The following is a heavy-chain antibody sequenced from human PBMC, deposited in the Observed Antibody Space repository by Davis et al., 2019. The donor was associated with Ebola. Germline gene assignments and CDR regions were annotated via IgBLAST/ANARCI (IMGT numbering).Heavy chain of an antibody. V-gene: IGHV4-34*01. Sequence: SETLSLTCAVYGGSFSGYYWSWIRQPPGKGLEWIGEINHSGSTNYNPSLKSRVTISVDTSKNQFSLKLSSVTAADTAVYYCARGAAAGTRLGLGYWGQGTLVTVSS. D-gene: IGHD6-13*01. CDR3: ARGAAAGTRLGLGY. CDR2: INHSGST. CDR1: GGSFSGYY. J-gene: IGHJ4*02.